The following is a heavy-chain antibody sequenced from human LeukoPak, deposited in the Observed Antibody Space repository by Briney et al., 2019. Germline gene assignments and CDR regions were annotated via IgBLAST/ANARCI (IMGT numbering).Heavy chain of an antibody. Sequence: PSETLSLTCTVSGGSISSGSYYWSWIRQPAGKGLEWIGRIYTSGSTNYNPSLKSRVTISVDTSKNQFSLKLSSVTAADTAVYYCARGRGYCSGGSCYGTYYYMDVWGKGTTVTVSS. D-gene: IGHD2-15*01. V-gene: IGHV4-61*02. J-gene: IGHJ6*03. CDR3: ARGRGYCSGGSCYGTYYYMDV. CDR2: IYTSGST. CDR1: GGSISSGSYY.